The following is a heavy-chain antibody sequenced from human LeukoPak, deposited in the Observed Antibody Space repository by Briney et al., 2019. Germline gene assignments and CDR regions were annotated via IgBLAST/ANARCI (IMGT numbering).Heavy chain of an antibody. CDR1: GDSVSSNSAA. CDR3: TRDEQWLVYFDY. J-gene: IGHJ4*02. CDR2: TYYRSKWYN. D-gene: IGHD6-19*01. V-gene: IGHV6-1*01. Sequence: SQTLSLTCAISGDSVSSNSAAWNWIRQSPSRGLEWLGRTYYRSKWYNDYAESVKSRITINPDTSKNQFSLRLNSVTPEDTAMYYCTRDEQWLVYFDYWGQGTLVTVSS.